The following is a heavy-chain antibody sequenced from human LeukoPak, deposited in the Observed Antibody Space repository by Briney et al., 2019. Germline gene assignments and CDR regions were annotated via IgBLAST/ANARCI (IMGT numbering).Heavy chain of an antibody. D-gene: IGHD4-17*01. V-gene: IGHV4-59*01. CDR1: GGSISSYY. Sequence: SETLSLTCAVSGGSISSYYWSWIRQPPGKGLEWIGYIYYSGSTNYNPSLKSRVTISVDTSKNQFSLKLSSVTAADTAVYYCARPSYGDYHYWGQGTLVTVSS. J-gene: IGHJ4*02. CDR3: ARPSYGDYHY. CDR2: IYYSGST.